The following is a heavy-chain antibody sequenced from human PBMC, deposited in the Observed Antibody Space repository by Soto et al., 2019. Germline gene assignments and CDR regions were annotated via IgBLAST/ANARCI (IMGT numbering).Heavy chain of an antibody. J-gene: IGHJ6*02. CDR3: ARSQGSSTSLEIYYYYYYGMDV. Sequence: QVQLVQSGAEVKKPGSSVKVSCKASGGTFSSYAISWVRQAPGQRLEWMGGIIPISGTANYAQKFQGRVTITADESTSTAYMELRSLRSEDTAVYYCARSQGSSTSLEIYYYYYYGMDVWGQGTTVTVSS. CDR1: GGTFSSYA. D-gene: IGHD2-2*01. V-gene: IGHV1-69*01. CDR2: IIPISGTA.